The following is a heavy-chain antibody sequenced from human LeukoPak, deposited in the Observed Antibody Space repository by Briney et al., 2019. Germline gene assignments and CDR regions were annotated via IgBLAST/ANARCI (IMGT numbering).Heavy chain of an antibody. J-gene: IGHJ6*02. CDR2: IIPIFGTA. CDR1: GGTFSSYA. Sequence: GSSVKVSCKASGGTFSSYAISWVRQAPGQGLEWMGGIIPIFGTANYAQKFQGRVTITADESTSTAYMELSSLRSEDTAVYYCARGGIVGASKPSNYYYYGMDVWGQGTTITVSS. V-gene: IGHV1-69*01. D-gene: IGHD1-26*01. CDR3: ARGGIVGASKPSNYYYYGMDV.